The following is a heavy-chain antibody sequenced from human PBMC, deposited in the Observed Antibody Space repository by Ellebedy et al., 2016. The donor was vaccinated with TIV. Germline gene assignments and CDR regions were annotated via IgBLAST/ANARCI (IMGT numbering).Heavy chain of an antibody. CDR3: ARDSGFIVVVPAANYGMDV. CDR1: GYTFTSYY. D-gene: IGHD2-2*01. J-gene: IGHJ6*02. V-gene: IGHV1-46*01. Sequence: ASVKVSXXASGYTFTSYYMHWVRQAPGQGLEWMGIINPSGGSTNYAQKFQGRVTITADESTSTAYMELSSLRSEDTAVYYCARDSGFIVVVPAANYGMDVWGQGTTVTVSS. CDR2: INPSGGST.